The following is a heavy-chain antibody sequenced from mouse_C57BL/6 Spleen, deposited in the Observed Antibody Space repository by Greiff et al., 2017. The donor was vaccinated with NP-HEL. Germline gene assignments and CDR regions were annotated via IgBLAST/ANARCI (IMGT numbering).Heavy chain of an antibody. J-gene: IGHJ2*01. CDR3: ARDGSSGYARGYFDY. V-gene: IGHV1-72*01. CDR2: IDPNSGGT. CDR1: GYTFTSYW. Sequence: QVQLKQPGAELVKPGASVKLSCKASGYTFTSYWMHWVKQRPGRGLEWIGRIDPNSGGTKYNEKFKSKATLTVDKPSSTAYMQLSSLTSEDSAVYYCARDGSSGYARGYFDYWGQGTTLTVSS. D-gene: IGHD3-2*02.